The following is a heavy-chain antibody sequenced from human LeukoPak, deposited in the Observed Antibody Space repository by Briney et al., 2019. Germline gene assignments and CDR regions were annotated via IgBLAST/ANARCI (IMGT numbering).Heavy chain of an antibody. V-gene: IGHV3-48*03. CDR2: ISSSGSTI. CDR3: ARDSTMVRGLPIYYFDY. D-gene: IGHD3-10*01. Sequence: GGSLRLSCAASGFTFSSYEMNWVRQAPGKGLEWVSYISSSGSTIYYADSVKGRFTISRDNAKNSLYLQMNSLRAEDTAVYYCARDSTMVRGLPIYYFDYWGQGTLVTVSS. J-gene: IGHJ4*02. CDR1: GFTFSSYE.